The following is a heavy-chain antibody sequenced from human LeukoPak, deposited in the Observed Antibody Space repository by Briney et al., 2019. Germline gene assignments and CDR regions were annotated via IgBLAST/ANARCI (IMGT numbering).Heavy chain of an antibody. V-gene: IGHV4-34*01. D-gene: IGHD1-26*01. CDR2: IKLSGST. J-gene: IGHJ4*02. CDR1: GGFLTGHY. CDR3: ASSGSGGSDY. Sequence: SATLSLTCALYGGFLTGHYCRSIRQPPGKGLGWNGEIKLSGSTNYNPSLKSRVTISVDTSKNQFSLKLSSVTASDTAVYYCASSGSGGSDYWGQGTLVTVSS.